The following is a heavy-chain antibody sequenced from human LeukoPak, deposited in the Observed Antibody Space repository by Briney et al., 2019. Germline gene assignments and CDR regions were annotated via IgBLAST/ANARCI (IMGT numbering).Heavy chain of an antibody. J-gene: IGHJ2*01. CDR3: ARYWGVQLWPHWYFDL. Sequence: PSETLSLTCTVSGGSISSYYWSWFRQTPGQGPEWIGYIYYSGSTKYNPSLKSRVTISVDRSKNQLSLKLNSVTAADTAVYYCARYWGVQLWPHWYFDLWGRGSLVTVSS. CDR1: GGSISSYY. V-gene: IGHV4-59*01. D-gene: IGHD5-18*01. CDR2: IYYSGST.